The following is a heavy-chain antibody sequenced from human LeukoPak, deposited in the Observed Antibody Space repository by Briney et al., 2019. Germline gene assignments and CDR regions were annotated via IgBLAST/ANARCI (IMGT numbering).Heavy chain of an antibody. V-gene: IGHV3-21*04. CDR3: AKSLFTSATGTGRAFHI. Sequence: GGSLRLSCAASGFTFSSYSMNWVRQAPGKGLEWVSSTSTSSTYIYYADSVRGRFTISRDNSKNTLNLQMTGLRAEDTAEYYCAKSLFTSATGTGRAFHIWGQGTMVTVSS. D-gene: IGHD1-1*01. CDR1: GFTFSSYS. J-gene: IGHJ3*02. CDR2: TSTSSTYI.